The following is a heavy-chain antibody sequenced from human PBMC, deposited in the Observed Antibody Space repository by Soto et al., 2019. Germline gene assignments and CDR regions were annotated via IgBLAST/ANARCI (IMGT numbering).Heavy chain of an antibody. D-gene: IGHD6-19*01. CDR2: SSNSGSFT. CDR3: AKDPFPISVVSPSWH. J-gene: IGHJ1*01. Sequence: RGSLRLSCAASGFTFSDHYMSWIRQAPGKGLEWIGYSSNSGSFTRYADSLKGRFTISRDNSKNTLYLKMNSLRAEDTAVYYCAKDPFPISVVSPSWHWGQGTLVTVSS. V-gene: IGHV3-11*05. CDR1: GFTFSDHY.